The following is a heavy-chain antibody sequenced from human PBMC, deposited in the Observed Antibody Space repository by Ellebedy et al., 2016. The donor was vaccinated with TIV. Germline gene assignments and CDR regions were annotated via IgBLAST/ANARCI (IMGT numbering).Heavy chain of an antibody. CDR1: GFTFSSYW. Sequence: GESLKISCAASGFTFSSYWMTWVRQAPGKGLEWVANINQDGSEEYYVDSAKGRFTISRDNAKNSLYLQMNSLRADDTSVYYCATDGSYGDFRSPAHAFEMWGQGTMVTVSS. V-gene: IGHV3-7*01. D-gene: IGHD4-17*01. J-gene: IGHJ3*02. CDR3: ATDGSYGDFRSPAHAFEM. CDR2: INQDGSEE.